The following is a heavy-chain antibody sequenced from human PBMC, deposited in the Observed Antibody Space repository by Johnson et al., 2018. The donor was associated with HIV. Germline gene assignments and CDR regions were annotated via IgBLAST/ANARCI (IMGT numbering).Heavy chain of an antibody. CDR2: IYRGGTV. CDR3: ARDPGNLHCGGACYPEDGFDL. CDR1: GFTFSSYA. D-gene: IGHD2-21*02. V-gene: IGHV3-53*04. J-gene: IGHJ3*01. Sequence: EVQLVESGGGVVQPGRSLRLSCAASGFTFSSYAMHWVRQAPGEGLEWVSIIYRGGTVYYADSVRVRFPVSRHASKNTVFLQMNNLRAEDTAVYYCARDPGNLHCGGACYPEDGFDLWGQGTMVIVSS.